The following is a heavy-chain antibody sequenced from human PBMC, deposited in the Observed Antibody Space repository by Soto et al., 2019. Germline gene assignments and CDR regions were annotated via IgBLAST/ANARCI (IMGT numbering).Heavy chain of an antibody. Sequence: GASVKVSCKASGYTFTSYGISWVRQAPGQGLEWMGWISAYNGNTNYAQKLRGRVTMTTDTSTSTAYMELRSLRSDDTAVYYCARDPFSGSSGYYYERFLQNWFDPWGQGTLVTVSS. CDR1: GYTFTSYG. J-gene: IGHJ5*02. V-gene: IGHV1-18*04. CDR3: ARDPFSGSSGYYYERFLQNWFDP. D-gene: IGHD3-22*01. CDR2: ISAYNGNT.